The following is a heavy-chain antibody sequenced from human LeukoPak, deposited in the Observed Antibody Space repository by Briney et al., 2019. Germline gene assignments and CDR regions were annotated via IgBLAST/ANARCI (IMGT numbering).Heavy chain of an antibody. CDR1: GFTFSVYY. D-gene: IGHD5-12*01. CDR3: ATGYRSAYSWDS. CDR2: ISPDATNS. J-gene: IGHJ4*02. Sequence: GGSLRLSCAASGFTFSVYYMFWVRQAPGKGLVWVSNISPDATNSKYADFVEGRFTISRDNARNTLYLQLNSLRVEDAAVYYCATGYRSAYSWDSWGQGTLVTVSS. V-gene: IGHV3-74*03.